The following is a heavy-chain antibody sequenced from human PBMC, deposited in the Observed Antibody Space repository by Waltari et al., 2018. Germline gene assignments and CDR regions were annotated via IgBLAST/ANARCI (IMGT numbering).Heavy chain of an antibody. J-gene: IGHJ5*02. CDR1: GGSISSHY. V-gene: IGHV4-59*11. D-gene: IGHD3-22*01. CDR2: IYYSGST. Sequence: QVQLQESGPGLVKPSETLSLTCTVSGGSISSHYWSWIRQPPGKGLEWIGYIYYSGSTNYNPSLKGRVTISVDTSKNQFSLKLSSVTAADTAVYYCARVSGMIVAVNWFDPWGQGTLVTVSS. CDR3: ARVSGMIVAVNWFDP.